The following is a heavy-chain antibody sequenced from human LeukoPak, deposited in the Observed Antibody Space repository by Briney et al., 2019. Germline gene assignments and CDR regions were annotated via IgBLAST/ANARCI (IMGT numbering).Heavy chain of an antibody. CDR2: IYYSGST. D-gene: IGHD3-9*01. CDR3: ASISYYDILTGFDY. J-gene: IGHJ4*02. CDR1: GFAFSSYSMN. V-gene: IGHV4-39*01. Sequence: GSLRLSCAASGFAFSSYSMNWVRQPPGKGLEWIGSIYYSGSTYYNPSLKSRVTISVDTSKNQFSLKLSSVTAADTAVYYCASISYYDILTGFDYWGQGTLVTVSS.